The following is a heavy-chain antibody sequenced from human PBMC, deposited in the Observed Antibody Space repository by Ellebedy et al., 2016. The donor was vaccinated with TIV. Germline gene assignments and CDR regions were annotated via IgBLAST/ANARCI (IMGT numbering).Heavy chain of an antibody. J-gene: IGHJ4*02. Sequence: ASVKVSCXVSGYTLTELSMHWVRQAPGKGLEWMGGFDPEDGETIYAQKLQGRVTMTTDTSTSTAYMELRSLRSDDTAVYYCASGESHFDYWGQGTLVTVSS. D-gene: IGHD3-10*01. CDR2: FDPEDGET. CDR3: ASGESHFDY. CDR1: GYTLTELS. V-gene: IGHV1-24*01.